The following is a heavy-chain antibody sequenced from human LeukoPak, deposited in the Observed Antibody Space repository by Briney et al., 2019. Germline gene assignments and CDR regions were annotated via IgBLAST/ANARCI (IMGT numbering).Heavy chain of an antibody. D-gene: IGHD2-15*01. CDR3: AAAVYYYYYMDV. CDR2: INPNSGGT. J-gene: IGHJ6*03. V-gene: IGHV1-2*02. Sequence: ASVKVSCKASGYTFTGYYMHWVRQAPGQGLEWMGWINPNSGGTNYAQKFQGRVTMTRDTSISTAYMELSRLRSDDTAVYYCAAAVYYYYYMDVWGKGTTVTVPS. CDR1: GYTFTGYY.